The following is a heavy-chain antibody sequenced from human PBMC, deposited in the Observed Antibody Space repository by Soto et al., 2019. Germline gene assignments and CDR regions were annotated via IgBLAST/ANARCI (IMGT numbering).Heavy chain of an antibody. D-gene: IGHD1-1*01. CDR3: AKDKPGTTSFDY. CDR1: GFTISSNA. Sequence: GGSLRLSCAASGFTISSNAMYWVRQAPGKGLEWVSAISDRGDTTHYADSVKGRFTISRDTSKNTLYLQLNTLRADDTAVYYCAKDKPGTTSFDYWGQGTLVTVSS. J-gene: IGHJ4*02. CDR2: ISDRGDTT. V-gene: IGHV3-23*01.